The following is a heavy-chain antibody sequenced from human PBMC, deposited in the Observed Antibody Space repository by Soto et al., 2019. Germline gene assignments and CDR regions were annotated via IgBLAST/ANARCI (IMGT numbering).Heavy chain of an antibody. CDR1: GGSISSGDNY. CDR2: IYYSGST. Sequence: ASETLSLTCTVSGGSISSGDNYWSWIRQHPGKGLEWIAFIYYSGSTYYNPSLKSRVTISVDTSKNQFSLKLSSVTAADTAVYYCARAPQLLFYYYYYMDVWGKGTTVTVSS. D-gene: IGHD2-2*01. CDR3: ARAPQLLFYYYYYMDV. J-gene: IGHJ6*03. V-gene: IGHV4-31*03.